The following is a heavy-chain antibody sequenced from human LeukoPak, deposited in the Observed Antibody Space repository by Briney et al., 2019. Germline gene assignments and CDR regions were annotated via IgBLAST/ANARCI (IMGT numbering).Heavy chain of an antibody. CDR2: ISYDGSNK. CDR1: GFTFSSYG. CDR3: AKLAAAGLDAFDI. V-gene: IGHV3-30*18. D-gene: IGHD6-13*01. Sequence: GGSLRLSCAASGFTFSSYGMHWVRQAPGKGLEWVAVISYDGSNKYYADSVKGRFTISRDNSKNTLYLQMNSLRAEDTAVYYCAKLAAAGLDAFDIWGQGTMVTVSS. J-gene: IGHJ3*02.